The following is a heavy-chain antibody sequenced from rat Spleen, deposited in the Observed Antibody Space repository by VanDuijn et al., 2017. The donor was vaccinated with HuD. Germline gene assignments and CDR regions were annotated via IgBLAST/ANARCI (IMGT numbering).Heavy chain of an antibody. CDR3: TTTSGYGLLLRTGYYFDY. D-gene: IGHD1-6*01. CDR1: GFIFSRSA. Sequence: EVQLVESGGGLVQPGRSLKLSCAASGFIFSRSAMAWVRQAPTKGLEWVATISTSGGSTYYRDSVKGRFTVSRDNAKSTLYLQMDSLRSEDTATYYCTTTSGYGLLLRTGYYFDYWGQGVMVTVSS. J-gene: IGHJ2*01. V-gene: IGHV5-27*01. CDR2: ISTSGGST.